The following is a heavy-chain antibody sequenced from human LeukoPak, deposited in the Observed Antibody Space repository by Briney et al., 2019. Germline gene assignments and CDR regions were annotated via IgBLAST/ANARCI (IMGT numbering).Heavy chain of an antibody. CDR2: ISYSRST. J-gene: IGHJ5*02. V-gene: IGHV4-39*07. CDR1: GDSISSPSHY. Sequence: SETLSLTCSISGDSISSPSHYWGWIRQPPGKGLEWIATISYSRSTFYNPSLNGRVTTSIDTSKNQFSLNLNSVTASDTAFYYCARNQNLSRRSGYFATWGQGALVTVSS. CDR3: ARNQNLSRRSGYFAT. D-gene: IGHD6-25*01.